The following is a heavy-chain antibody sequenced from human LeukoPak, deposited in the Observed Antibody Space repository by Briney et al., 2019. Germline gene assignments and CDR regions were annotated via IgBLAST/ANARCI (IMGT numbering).Heavy chain of an antibody. Sequence: SGGSLRLSCAASGFSFSLAWMSWVRQAPGKGLEWLGRIKSKTDGETVDYAAPVKGRFSISRDDSKNTLYLQMNSLKTEDTAVYYCTSDPLIRGGIDYWGQGTLVTVSS. D-gene: IGHD3-10*01. CDR1: GFSFSLAW. J-gene: IGHJ4*02. CDR2: IKSKTDGETV. CDR3: TSDPLIRGGIDY. V-gene: IGHV3-15*05.